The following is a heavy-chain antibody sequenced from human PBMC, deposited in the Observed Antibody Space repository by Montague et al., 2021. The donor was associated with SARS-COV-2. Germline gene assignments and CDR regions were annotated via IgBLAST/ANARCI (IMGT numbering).Heavy chain of an antibody. D-gene: IGHD6-19*01. Sequence: SLRLSCAASGFTFSDYAMHWVRQAPGKGLEWVALISFDGTNDHTADSXQGRFTSSRNNADNTLYLELTNLRPDDTATYYCAGDVHSRRCSGVPCYSTNFDLWGHGTLVTVSS. V-gene: IGHV3-30-3*01. CDR3: AGDVHSRRCSGVPCYSTNFDL. CDR2: ISFDGTND. J-gene: IGHJ4*01. CDR1: GFTFSDYA.